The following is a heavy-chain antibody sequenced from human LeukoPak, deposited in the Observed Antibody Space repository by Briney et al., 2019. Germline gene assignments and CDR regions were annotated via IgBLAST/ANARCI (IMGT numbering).Heavy chain of an antibody. Sequence: PSETLSLTCTVSGGSISSYYWSWIRQPAGKGLEWIGRIYSSGSTNYNPSLKSRVTMSVDTSKNQFSLKLSSVTAADTAVYYCARLSYCSSTSCPDAFDIWGQGTMVTVSS. J-gene: IGHJ3*02. V-gene: IGHV4-4*07. CDR1: GGSISSYY. D-gene: IGHD2-2*01. CDR3: ARLSYCSSTSCPDAFDI. CDR2: IYSSGST.